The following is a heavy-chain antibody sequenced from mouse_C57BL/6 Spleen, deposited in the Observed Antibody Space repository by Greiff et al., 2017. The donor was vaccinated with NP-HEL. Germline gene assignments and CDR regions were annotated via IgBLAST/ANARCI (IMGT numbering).Heavy chain of an antibody. CDR3: ARSFYYGYFYFDY. CDR2: IRNNANGYTT. V-gene: IGHV7-3*01. J-gene: IGHJ2*01. D-gene: IGHD2-3*01. CDR1: GFTFTAYY. Sequence: EVQLVESGGGLVQPGGSLSLPCAASGFTFTAYYMSWVRQPPGKALEWLGFIRNNANGYTTEYSASVKGRVTISRDNSQSILYLQMNALIAEDSATYYCARSFYYGYFYFDYWGQGTTLTVSS.